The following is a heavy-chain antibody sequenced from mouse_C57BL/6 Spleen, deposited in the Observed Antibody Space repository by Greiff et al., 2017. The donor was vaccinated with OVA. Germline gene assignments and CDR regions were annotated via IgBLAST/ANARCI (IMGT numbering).Heavy chain of an antibody. D-gene: IGHD2-1*01. V-gene: IGHV1-55*01. CDR2: IYPGSGST. J-gene: IGHJ3*01. CDR3: ARARGYGNSFAY. CDR1: GYTFTSYW. Sequence: VQLQQPGAELVKPGASVKMSCKASGYTFTSYWITWVKQRPGQGLEWIGDIYPGSGSTNYNEKFKSKATLTVDTSSSTAYMQLSSLTSEDSAVYYCARARGYGNSFAYWGQGTLVTVSA.